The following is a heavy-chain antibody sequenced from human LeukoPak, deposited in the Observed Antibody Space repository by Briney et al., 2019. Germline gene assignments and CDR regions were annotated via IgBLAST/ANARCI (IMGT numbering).Heavy chain of an antibody. J-gene: IGHJ4*02. Sequence: ASVTVSCTVSGYTLTELSMHWARQAPGKGLEWMGGFDPEDGETIYAQKFQGRVTMTEDTSTDTAYMELRSLRSDDTAVYYCARTSHYVDIAATIPYGIYYFDYWGQGTLVTVSS. V-gene: IGHV1-24*01. CDR2: FDPEDGET. D-gene: IGHD5-12*01. CDR3: ARTSHYVDIAATIPYGIYYFDY. CDR1: GYTLTELS.